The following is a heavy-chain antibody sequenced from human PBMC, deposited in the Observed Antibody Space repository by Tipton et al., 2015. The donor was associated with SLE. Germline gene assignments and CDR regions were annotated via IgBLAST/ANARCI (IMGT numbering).Heavy chain of an antibody. D-gene: IGHD2-15*01. V-gene: IGHV3-48*01. CDR1: GFTFSSYS. CDR2: ISSSSSTI. Sequence: SLRLSCAASGFTFSSYSMNWVRQAPGKGLEWVSYISSSSSTIYYADSVKGRFTISRDNAKNSLYLQMNSLRAEDTAVYYCAREQSNPLGYCSGGSCPAWYFDLWGRGTLVTVSS. CDR3: AREQSNPLGYCSGGSCPAWYFDL. J-gene: IGHJ2*01.